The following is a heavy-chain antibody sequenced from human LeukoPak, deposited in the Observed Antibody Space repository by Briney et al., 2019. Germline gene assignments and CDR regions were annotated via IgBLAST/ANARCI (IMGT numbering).Heavy chain of an antibody. J-gene: IGHJ5*02. V-gene: IGHV1-69*04. Sequence: SVKVSCKASRFTSDVINWVRQAPGHGLEWLGRIIPITGVADYAQKFQGRLTITVHRPTSSSYMELSSLISEDTAVYYCARGHGSAFDPWGQGTLVTVSS. CDR3: ARGHGSAFDP. D-gene: IGHD3-10*01. CDR2: IIPITGVA. CDR1: RFTSDV.